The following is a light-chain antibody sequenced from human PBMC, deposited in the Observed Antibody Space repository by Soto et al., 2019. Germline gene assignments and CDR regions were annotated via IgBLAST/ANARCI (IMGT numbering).Light chain of an antibody. CDR1: SSDVGSYNL. CDR2: EVT. J-gene: IGLJ3*02. Sequence: QSVLTQPASVSGSPGQSITISCTGTSSDVGSYNLVSWYQHHPGKAPKLIIYEVTKRPSGVSNRFSGSKSGNMASLTISGLQGEDEADYYCCSYAGGSTPWVFGGGTQLTVL. V-gene: IGLV2-23*02. CDR3: CSYAGGSTPWV.